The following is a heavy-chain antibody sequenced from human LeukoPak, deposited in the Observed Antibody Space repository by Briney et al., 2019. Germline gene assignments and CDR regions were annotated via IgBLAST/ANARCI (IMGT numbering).Heavy chain of an antibody. Sequence: GRSLRLSCAASGFTFSSYGMHWVRQAPGKGLEWVAVIWYDGSNKYYADSVKGRFTISRDNSKNTLYLQMNSLRAEDTAVYYCAKDRNYYDSSGPGDYWGQGTLVTVSS. CDR1: GFTFSSYG. J-gene: IGHJ4*02. V-gene: IGHV3-33*06. CDR3: AKDRNYYDSSGPGDY. CDR2: IWYDGSNK. D-gene: IGHD3-22*01.